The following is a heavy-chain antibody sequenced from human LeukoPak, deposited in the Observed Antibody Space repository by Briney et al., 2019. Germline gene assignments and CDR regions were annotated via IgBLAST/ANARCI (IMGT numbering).Heavy chain of an antibody. D-gene: IGHD6-13*01. CDR1: GFSFDDYA. J-gene: IGHJ4*02. V-gene: IGHV3-9*01. CDR3: AREEELAPFDY. CDR2: ISWNSGSI. Sequence: PGGSLRLSCAASGFSFDDYAIHWVRQAPGKGLEWVSGISWNSGSIGYADSVKGRFTISRDNAKNSLYLQMNSLRPEDTALYYCAREEELAPFDYWGQGTLVTVSS.